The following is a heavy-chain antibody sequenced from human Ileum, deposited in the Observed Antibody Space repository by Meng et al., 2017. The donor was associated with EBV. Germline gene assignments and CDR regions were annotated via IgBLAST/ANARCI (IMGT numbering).Heavy chain of an antibody. V-gene: IGHV4-39*01. D-gene: IGHD2-2*01. Sequence: QLQLQGVGHGLVKPSETLSLTCTVSCGSISSSSYYWGWIRQPPGKGLEWIGSIYYSGSTYYNPSLKSRVTISVDTSKNQFSLKLSSVTAADTAVYYCARSIVVVPAAIYYWGQGTLVTVSS. CDR2: IYYSGST. J-gene: IGHJ4*02. CDR1: CGSISSSSYY. CDR3: ARSIVVVPAAIYY.